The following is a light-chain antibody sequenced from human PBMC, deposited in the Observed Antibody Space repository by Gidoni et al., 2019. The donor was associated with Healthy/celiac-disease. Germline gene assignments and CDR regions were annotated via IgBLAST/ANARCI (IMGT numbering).Light chain of an antibody. CDR1: QRISSY. J-gene: IGKJ2*02. Sequence: DIQMTKSPSSLSASVGDRVTITCRASQRISSYLNWYQQKPGKAPKLLIYAASSLQSGVPSRFSGSGSGTDFTLTISSLQPEDFATYYCQQSYRTPRTFXXXTKLEIK. CDR2: AAS. CDR3: QQSYRTPRT. V-gene: IGKV1-39*01.